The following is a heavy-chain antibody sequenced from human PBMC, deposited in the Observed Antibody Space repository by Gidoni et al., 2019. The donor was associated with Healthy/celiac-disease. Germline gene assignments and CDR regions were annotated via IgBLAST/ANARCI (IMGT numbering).Heavy chain of an antibody. J-gene: IGHJ4*02. V-gene: IGHV3-53*02. CDR2: IYSGGST. CDR3: AREGGYNSSDY. D-gene: IGHD5-12*01. CDR1: GFTVRSNY. Sequence: EVQLVETGGGLIQPGWSLRLSCAASGFTVRSNYMSWVRQAPGKGLEWVSVIYSGGSTYYADSVKGRFTISRDNSKNTLYLQMNSLRAEDTAVYYCAREGGYNSSDYWGQGTLVTVSS.